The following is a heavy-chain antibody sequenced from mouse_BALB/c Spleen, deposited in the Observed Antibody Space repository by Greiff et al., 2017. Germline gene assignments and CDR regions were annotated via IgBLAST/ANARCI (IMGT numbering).Heavy chain of an antibody. Sequence: VQLKQSGGDLVKPGGSLKLSCAASGFTFSSYGMPWVRQTPDKRLEWVATISSGGSYTYYPDSVKGRCTISSDNTKNTLYLQMSSLKSEDTAIYYCARQETRTSDCDDWGQGTTLTVSS. J-gene: IGHJ2*01. CDR1: GFTFSSYG. CDR2: ISSGGSYT. V-gene: IGHV5-6*01. D-gene: IGHD3-1*01. CDR3: ARQETRTSDCDD.